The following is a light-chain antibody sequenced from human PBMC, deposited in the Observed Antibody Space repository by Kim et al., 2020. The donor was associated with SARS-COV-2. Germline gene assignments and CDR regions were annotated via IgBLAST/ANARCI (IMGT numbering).Light chain of an antibody. Sequence: QSALTQPASMSGSPGQSITISCTGTSGDVGGYNYVSWYQQQPGKAPKLMIYDVTNRPSGVSNRFSGSKSGNTASLTISGLQAEDEADYYCSSYTSSSARVFGGGTKLTVL. CDR2: DVT. J-gene: IGLJ2*01. V-gene: IGLV2-14*03. CDR1: SGDVGGYNY. CDR3: SSYTSSSARV.